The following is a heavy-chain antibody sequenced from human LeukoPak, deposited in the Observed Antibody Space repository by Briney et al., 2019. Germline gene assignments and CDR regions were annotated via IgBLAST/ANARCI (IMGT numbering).Heavy chain of an antibody. V-gene: IGHV1-69*13. CDR1: GGTFSTYA. Sequence: VASVKVSCKASGGTFSTYAISWVRQAPGQGLEWMGGIIPVLGSANCAQKFQGRVTITADESTSTAYMELSSLRSDDTAVYYRARGRRALQYNDAFDFWGQGTMVTVSS. CDR3: ARGRRALQYNDAFDF. CDR2: IIPVLGSA. J-gene: IGHJ3*01. D-gene: IGHD4-11*01.